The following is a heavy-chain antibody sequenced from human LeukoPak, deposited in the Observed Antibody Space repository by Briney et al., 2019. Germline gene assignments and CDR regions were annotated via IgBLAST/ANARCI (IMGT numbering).Heavy chain of an antibody. J-gene: IGHJ3*02. CDR2: ISSNGGST. CDR3: ARAGYGDYARLGI. V-gene: IGHV3-64*01. CDR1: GFTFSSYA. Sequence: PGGPLRLSCAASGFTFSSYAMHWVRQAPGKGLEYISTISSNGGSTYYANSVKGRFTISRDNSKNTLYLQMGSLRAEDMAVYYCARAGYGDYARLGIWGQGTMVPVSS. D-gene: IGHD4-17*01.